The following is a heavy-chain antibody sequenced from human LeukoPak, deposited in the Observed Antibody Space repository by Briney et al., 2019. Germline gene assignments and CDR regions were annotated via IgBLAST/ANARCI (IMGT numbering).Heavy chain of an antibody. CDR2: IYSGGNT. J-gene: IGHJ4*02. Sequence: QPGGSLRLSCAASGFTVSSNHMGWVRQAPGKGLEWVSVIYSGGNTNYADSVRGRFTISRDNSKNTLYLQMNSLRAEDTAVYYCARYGSGSYHFDYWGQGTLVTVSS. CDR3: ARYGSGSYHFDY. V-gene: IGHV3-66*02. D-gene: IGHD3-10*01. CDR1: GFTVSSNH.